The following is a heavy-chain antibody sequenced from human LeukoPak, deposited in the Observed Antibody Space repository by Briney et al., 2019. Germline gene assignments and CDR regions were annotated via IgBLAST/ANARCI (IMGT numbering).Heavy chain of an antibody. CDR3: ASAGESGWYTTDYYYYYYMDV. J-gene: IGHJ6*03. CDR1: GFTFSSYE. D-gene: IGHD6-19*01. V-gene: IGHV3-48*03. CDR2: ISSSGSTI. Sequence: GGSLRLSCAASGFTFSSYEMNWVRQAPGKGLEWVSYISSSGSTIYYADSVKGRFTISRDNAKNSLYLQMNSLRAEDTAVYYCASAGESGWYTTDYYYYYYMDVWGKGTTVTVSS.